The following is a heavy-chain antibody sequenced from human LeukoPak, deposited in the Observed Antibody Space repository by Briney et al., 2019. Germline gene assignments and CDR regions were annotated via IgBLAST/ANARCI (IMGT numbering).Heavy chain of an antibody. J-gene: IGHJ5*02. CDR2: ISYDGSNK. CDR1: GFTFNSYA. Sequence: GGSLRLSCAASGFTFNSYAMHWVRQAPGKGLEWVAVISYDGSNKYYADSVKGRFTISRDNSKNTLYLQMNSLRAEDTAVYYCARARGIAAAGTRTNWFDPWGQGTLVTVSS. V-gene: IGHV3-30-3*01. D-gene: IGHD6-13*01. CDR3: ARARGIAAAGTRTNWFDP.